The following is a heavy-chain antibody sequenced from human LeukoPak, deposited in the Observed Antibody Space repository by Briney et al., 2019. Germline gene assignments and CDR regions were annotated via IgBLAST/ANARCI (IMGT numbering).Heavy chain of an antibody. D-gene: IGHD6-13*01. CDR1: GFTFSSYA. CDR2: ISYDGSNK. V-gene: IGHV3-30-3*01. CDR3: ASSLDSSSSNWFDP. J-gene: IGHJ5*02. Sequence: GRSLRLSCAASGFTFSSYAMHWVRQAPGKGLEWVAVISYDGSNKYYADSVKGRFTISRDNSKNTLYLQMNSLRSEDTAVYYCASSLDSSSSNWFDPWGQGTLVTVSS.